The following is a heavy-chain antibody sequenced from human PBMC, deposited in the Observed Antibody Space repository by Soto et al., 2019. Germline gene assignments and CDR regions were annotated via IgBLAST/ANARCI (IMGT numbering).Heavy chain of an antibody. Sequence: QVQLQESGPGLLKPSGTLSLTCTVSSGSITSSNWWSWVRQPPGKGLEWIGEVAHNGYPHPTSALKSRVTISIDKARIQFSLRLTSVTAADTVVYYCARNRYDGYDFDSWGQGTLVAVSS. CDR3: ARNRYDGYDFDS. CDR2: VAHNGYP. V-gene: IGHV4-4*02. D-gene: IGHD5-12*01. J-gene: IGHJ4*02. CDR1: SGSITSSNW.